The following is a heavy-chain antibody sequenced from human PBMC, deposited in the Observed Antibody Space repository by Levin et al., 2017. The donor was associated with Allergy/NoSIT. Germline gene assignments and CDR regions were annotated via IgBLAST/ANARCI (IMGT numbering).Heavy chain of an antibody. CDR1: GFTFSSYS. CDR2: ISGSGGIT. D-gene: IGHD3-10*01. CDR3: ARKSTAGSGKPYYFDY. Sequence: PGGSLRLSCEASGFTFSSYSMRWVRQAPGKGLEWVSTISGSGGITNYADSVKGRFTISRDNSKNTLFLQMNSLRADDTAVYYCARKSTAGSGKPYYFDYWGQGTLVTVSS. J-gene: IGHJ4*02. V-gene: IGHV3-23*01.